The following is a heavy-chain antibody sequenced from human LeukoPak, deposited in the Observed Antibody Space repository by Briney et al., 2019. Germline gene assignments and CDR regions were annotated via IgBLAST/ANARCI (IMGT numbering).Heavy chain of an antibody. CDR3: ARRTRYYDILTRQYYYYYMDV. CDR2: INHSGST. Sequence: SETLSLTCAVYGGSFGGYYWSWIRQPPGKGLEWIGEINHSGSTNYNPSLKSRVTISVDTSKNQFSLKLSSVTAADTAVYYCARRTRYYDILTRQYYYYYMDVWGKGTTVTISS. CDR1: GGSFGGYY. V-gene: IGHV4-34*01. J-gene: IGHJ6*03. D-gene: IGHD3-9*01.